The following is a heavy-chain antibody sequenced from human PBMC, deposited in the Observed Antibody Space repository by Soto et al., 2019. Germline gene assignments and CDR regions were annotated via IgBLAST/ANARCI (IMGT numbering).Heavy chain of an antibody. CDR1: GFTFDYYW. CDR2: IHSDGTST. J-gene: IGHJ3*01. Sequence: EVQLVESGGGLVQPGESLRLSCAASGFTFDYYWMHWVRQAPGKGLVWVSRIHSDGTSTTYADSVKGRFTISRDNAKNTFSLQMNSLRAEDTAVYYCARGDRGAFDLWGQGTVVTVSS. D-gene: IGHD1-26*01. CDR3: ARGDRGAFDL. V-gene: IGHV3-74*01.